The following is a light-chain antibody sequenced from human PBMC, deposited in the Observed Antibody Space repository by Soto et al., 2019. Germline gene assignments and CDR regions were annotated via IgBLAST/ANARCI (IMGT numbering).Light chain of an antibody. V-gene: IGKV3-15*01. CDR1: QSVTSK. J-gene: IGKJ4*01. Sequence: EIVMTQSPATLSVSPGERATLSCRASQSVTSKLAGYQQKPGQAPRLLIYGASTRATGIPARFSGSGSGTEFTLTISNLQSEDFAVYYCQQYNNWPPLTFGGGTKVEIK. CDR3: QQYNNWPPLT. CDR2: GAS.